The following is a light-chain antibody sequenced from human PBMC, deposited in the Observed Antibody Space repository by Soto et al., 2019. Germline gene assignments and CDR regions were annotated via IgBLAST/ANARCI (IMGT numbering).Light chain of an antibody. CDR1: QSISSW. CDR2: DAS. V-gene: IGKV1-33*01. Sequence: DIQMTQSPSTLSASVLDIVTITCRASQSISSWLAWYQQKPGKAPKLLIYDASNLETGVPAKFSGSGSGTDFTFTISSLQPEDFATYYCQQYANLPRTFGQGTKWIS. J-gene: IGKJ1*01. CDR3: QQYANLPRT.